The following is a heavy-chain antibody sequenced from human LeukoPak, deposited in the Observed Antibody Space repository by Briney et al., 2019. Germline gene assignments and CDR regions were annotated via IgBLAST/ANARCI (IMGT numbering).Heavy chain of an antibody. J-gene: IGHJ4*02. V-gene: IGHV4-34*01. CDR1: GGSFSGYY. CDR3: ARDASDDSYLDY. Sequence: SETLSLTCAVYGGSFSGYYWSWIRQPPGKGLEWIGEINHSGSTNYNPFLKSRVTISVDTSKNQFSLKLSSVTAADTAVYYCARDASDDSYLDYWGQGTLVTVSS. D-gene: IGHD3-22*01. CDR2: INHSGST.